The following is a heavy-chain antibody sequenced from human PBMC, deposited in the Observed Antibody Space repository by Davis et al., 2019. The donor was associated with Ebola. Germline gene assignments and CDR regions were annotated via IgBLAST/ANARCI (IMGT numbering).Heavy chain of an antibody. J-gene: IGHJ6*03. Sequence: PSETLSLTCTVSGGSISSGGYYWSWIRQHPGKGLEWIGYIYYSGSTYYNPSLKSRVTISVDTSKNQFSLKLSSVTAADTAVYYCARDRVNHYYDSSGYYRGDPGYYYYYYMDVWGKGTTVTVSS. CDR2: IYYSGST. CDR3: ARDRVNHYYDSSGYYRGDPGYYYYYYMDV. V-gene: IGHV4-31*03. CDR1: GGSISSGGYY. D-gene: IGHD3-22*01.